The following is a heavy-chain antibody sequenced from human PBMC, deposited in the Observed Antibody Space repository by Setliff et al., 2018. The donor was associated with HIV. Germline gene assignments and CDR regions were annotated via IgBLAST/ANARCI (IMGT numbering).Heavy chain of an antibody. CDR1: GGPLNSRNW. D-gene: IGHD3-10*01. Sequence: KLPETLSLTCAVSGGPLNSRNWWSWVRQPPGKGLEWIGEVFHSGSANSNASLRSRVMISVDTSKNQFSLKLSAVTAADTAVYYCARDHVFGSRTGFDPWGPGILVTVS. CDR3: ARDHVFGSRTGFDP. J-gene: IGHJ5*02. CDR2: VFHSGSA. V-gene: IGHV4-4*03.